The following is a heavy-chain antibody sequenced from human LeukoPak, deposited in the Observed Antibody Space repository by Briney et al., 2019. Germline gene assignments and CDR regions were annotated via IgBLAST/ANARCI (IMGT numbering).Heavy chain of an antibody. V-gene: IGHV4-61*05. Sequence: SETLSLTCTVSGGSISSSSYYWGWIRRPPGKGLEWIGYIYYSGSTNYNPSLKSRVTISVDTSKNQFSLKLSSVTAADTAVYYCAKGKCSGGSCYPYYYYYMDVWGKGTTVTVSS. CDR2: IYYSGST. CDR3: AKGKCSGGSCYPYYYYYMDV. CDR1: GGSISSSSYY. J-gene: IGHJ6*03. D-gene: IGHD2-15*01.